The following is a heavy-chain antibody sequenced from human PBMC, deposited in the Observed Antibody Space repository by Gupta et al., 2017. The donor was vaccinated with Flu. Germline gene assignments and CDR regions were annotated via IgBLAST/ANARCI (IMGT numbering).Heavy chain of an antibody. D-gene: IGHD3-22*01. CDR2: VSHSGSA. V-gene: IGHV4-38-2*01. J-gene: IGHJ3*01. CDR3: ARGGSRTITMTTFDF. CDR1: GYSINRAYY. Sequence: QVQLQESGPGLVKPSETLSLTCAVSGYSINRAYYWGWIRQSPGKGLEWIGSVSHSGSAYYNSSLNSRVTILIDTSENQFSLKLRSVTAADTAVYYCARGGSRTITMTTFDFWGQGTMVTVSS.